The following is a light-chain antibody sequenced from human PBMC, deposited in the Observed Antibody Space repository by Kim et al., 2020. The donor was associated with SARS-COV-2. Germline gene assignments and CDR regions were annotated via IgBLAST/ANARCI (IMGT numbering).Light chain of an antibody. CDR2: DAS. J-gene: IGKJ2*01. V-gene: IGKV3-11*01. Sequence: EIVLTQSPATLSLSPGERATLSCRASQSVSTYLAWFQQKPGQAPRVLFYDASNRATGIPARFTGSGSGTDFTLTISSLEPGDFAVYYCQQRYDWPYTFGQGTKLEI. CDR1: QSVSTY. CDR3: QQRYDWPYT.